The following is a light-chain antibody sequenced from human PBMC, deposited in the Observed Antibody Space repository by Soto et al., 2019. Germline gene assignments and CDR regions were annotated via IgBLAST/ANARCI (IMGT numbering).Light chain of an antibody. V-gene: IGKV1-33*01. CDR3: QQYDNLPLT. Sequence: DIQMTQSPSSLSASVGDRVTITCQASQDIKNYLNWYQQKSGKAPKLLIYDASDLETGVPSRFSGSGSGTDFTFTINSLQPGDIATYYCQQYDNLPLTFGGATKVEIK. CDR1: QDIKNY. J-gene: IGKJ4*01. CDR2: DAS.